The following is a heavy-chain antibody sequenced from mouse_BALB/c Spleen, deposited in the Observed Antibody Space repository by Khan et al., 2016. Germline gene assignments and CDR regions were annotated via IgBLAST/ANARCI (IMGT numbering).Heavy chain of an antibody. D-gene: IGHD1-1*01. J-gene: IGHJ1*01. CDR1: GYTFTNYG. CDR2: INTYSGES. CDR3: ARYRYYYGSSRYFDV. V-gene: IGHV9-3-1*01. Sequence: QIQLVQSGPELKKPGKTVKISCKASGYTFTNYGMNWVKQAPGKGLTWMGWINTYSGESTYADDFKGRFAFSLETSVNTAYLQINNLKNEDTATXFCARYRYYYGSSRYFDVWGAGTTVTVSS.